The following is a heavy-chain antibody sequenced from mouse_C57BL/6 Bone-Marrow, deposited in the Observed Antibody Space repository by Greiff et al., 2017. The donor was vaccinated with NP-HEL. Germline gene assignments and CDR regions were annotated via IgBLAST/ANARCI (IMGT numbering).Heavy chain of an antibody. Sequence: EVKLVESGGGLVQPKGSLKLSCAASGFSFNTYAMNWVRQAPGKGLEWVARIRSKSNNYATYYADSVKDRFTISRDDSESMLYLQMNNLKTEDTAMYYCVRHLITTASYWGQGTLVTVSA. D-gene: IGHD1-2*01. CDR3: VRHLITTASY. CDR1: GFSFNTYA. V-gene: IGHV10-1*01. J-gene: IGHJ3*01. CDR2: IRSKSNNYAT.